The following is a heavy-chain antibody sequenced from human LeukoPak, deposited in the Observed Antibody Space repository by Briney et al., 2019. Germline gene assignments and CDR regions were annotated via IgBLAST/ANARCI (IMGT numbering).Heavy chain of an antibody. CDR1: GFTFSSYA. CDR3: AKEAVYVSTLNSTRGPPYEY. J-gene: IGHJ4*02. V-gene: IGHV3-23*01. Sequence: GGSLRLSCAASGFTFSSYAMHWVRQAPGKGLEWVSAISGGGHNTYYADSVKGRFTISRDNSKNTLYLQMNSIRTEDKAMYYCAKEAVYVSTLNSTRGPPYEYRGQGNLVTVSS. D-gene: IGHD6-6*01. CDR2: ISGGGHNT.